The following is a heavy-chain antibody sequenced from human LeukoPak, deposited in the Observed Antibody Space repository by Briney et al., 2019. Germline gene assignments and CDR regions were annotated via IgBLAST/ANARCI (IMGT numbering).Heavy chain of an antibody. CDR3: ARDRSQEFDP. CDR1: GFTFSSYS. J-gene: IGHJ5*02. D-gene: IGHD3-10*01. V-gene: IGHV3-21*01. CDR2: ISSSSSYI. Sequence: GGSLRLSCAASGFTFSSYSMNWVRQAPGKGLEWVSSISSSSSYIYYADSVKGRFTISRDNAKNSLYLQMNSLRAEGTAVYYCARDRSQEFDPWGQGTLVTVSS.